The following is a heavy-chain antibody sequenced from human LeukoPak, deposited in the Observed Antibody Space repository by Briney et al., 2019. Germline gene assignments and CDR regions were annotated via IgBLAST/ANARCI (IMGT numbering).Heavy chain of an antibody. Sequence: GRSLRLSCAASGFTFSSYGMHWVRQAPGKGLEWVAVIWYDGSNKYYADSVKGRFTISRDNSKNTLYLQMNSLRAEDTAVYYCARDYDFWSGLDCWGQGTLVTVSS. J-gene: IGHJ4*02. CDR1: GFTFSSYG. CDR2: IWYDGSNK. D-gene: IGHD3-3*01. V-gene: IGHV3-33*01. CDR3: ARDYDFWSGLDC.